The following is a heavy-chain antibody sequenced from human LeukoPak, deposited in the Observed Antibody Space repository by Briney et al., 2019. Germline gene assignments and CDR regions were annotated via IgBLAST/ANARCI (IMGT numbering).Heavy chain of an antibody. CDR3: TGYSSSWRGDNFDY. D-gene: IGHD6-13*01. Sequence: TGGSLRLSCSASGFTFSSYAMHWVRQAPGKGLEYVSAISSNGGSTYYADSVKGRFTISRDNSKNTLYLQMSSPRAEDTAVYYCTGYSSSWRGDNFDYWGQGTLVTVSS. CDR1: GFTFSSYA. V-gene: IGHV3-64D*09. CDR2: ISSNGGST. J-gene: IGHJ4*02.